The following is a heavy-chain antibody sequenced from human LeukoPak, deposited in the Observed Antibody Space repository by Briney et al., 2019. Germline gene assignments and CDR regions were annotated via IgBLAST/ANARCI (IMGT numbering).Heavy chain of an antibody. CDR1: GYTFTGYY. D-gene: IGHD3-10*01. CDR2: INPNSGGT. Sequence: ASVKVSCKASGYTFTGYYMHWVRQAPGQGLEWMGWINPNSGGTNYAQKFQGRVTMTRDTSISTAYTELSRLRSDDTAVYYCARDGVVRGVIITANWFDPWGQGTLVTVSS. CDR3: ARDGVVRGVIITANWFDP. V-gene: IGHV1-2*02. J-gene: IGHJ5*02.